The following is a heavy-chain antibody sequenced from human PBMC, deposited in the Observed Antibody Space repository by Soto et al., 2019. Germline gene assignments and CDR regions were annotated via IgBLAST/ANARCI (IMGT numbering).Heavy chain of an antibody. D-gene: IGHD6-19*01. CDR3: ARVGPDRLAPEYFQH. CDR1: GGSISSYY. CDR2: IYYSGST. Sequence: SETLSLTCTVSGGSISSYYWSWIRQPPGKGLGWIGYIYYSGSTNYNPSLKSRVTISVDTSKNQFSLKLSSVTAADTAVYYCARVGPDRLAPEYFQHWGQGTLVTVSS. V-gene: IGHV4-59*01. J-gene: IGHJ1*01.